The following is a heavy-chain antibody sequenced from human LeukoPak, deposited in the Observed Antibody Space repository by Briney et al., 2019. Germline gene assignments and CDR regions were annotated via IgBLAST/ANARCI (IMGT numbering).Heavy chain of an antibody. CDR1: GFTFSSYS. CDR2: ISSSSSTI. J-gene: IGHJ4*02. V-gene: IGHV3-48*04. D-gene: IGHD3-9*01. Sequence: GGSLRLSCAASGFTFSSYSMNWVRQAPGKGLEWVSYISSSSSTIYYADSVKGRFTISRDNAKNSLYLQMNSLKTEDTAVYYCTRDPSNYDILTGYYRRGLPLFDSWGQGALVTVSS. CDR3: TRDPSNYDILTGYYRRGLPLFDS.